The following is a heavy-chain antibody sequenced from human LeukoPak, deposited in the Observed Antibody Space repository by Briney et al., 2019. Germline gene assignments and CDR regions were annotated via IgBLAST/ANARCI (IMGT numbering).Heavy chain of an antibody. CDR2: INHSGST. J-gene: IGHJ4*02. CDR3: VRRSRGGFDY. V-gene: IGHV4-34*01. Sequence: PSETLSLTCAVYGGSFSGYYWSWIRQPPGKGLEWIGEINHSGSTYYNPSLKSRVTVSVDTSKNQFSLKLRTVTAADTAVYYCVRRSRGGFDYWGQGTLVTVSS. CDR1: GGSFSGYY. D-gene: IGHD3-10*01.